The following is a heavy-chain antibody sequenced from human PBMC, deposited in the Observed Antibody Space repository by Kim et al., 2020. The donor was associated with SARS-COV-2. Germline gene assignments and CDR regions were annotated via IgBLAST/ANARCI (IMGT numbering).Heavy chain of an antibody. J-gene: IGHJ5*02. CDR2: INPKVGGI. D-gene: IGHD1-1*01. CDR1: GYTFIDYY. Sequence: ASVKVSCKASGYTFIDYYVHWVRQAPGQGLEWMGWINPKVGGINYAQKFQDRVTMTRDTSISTVYMELSRLRYDDTAVYYCARCQNWKGWENWIDPWGQG. CDR3: ARCQNWKGWENWIDP. V-gene: IGHV1-2*02.